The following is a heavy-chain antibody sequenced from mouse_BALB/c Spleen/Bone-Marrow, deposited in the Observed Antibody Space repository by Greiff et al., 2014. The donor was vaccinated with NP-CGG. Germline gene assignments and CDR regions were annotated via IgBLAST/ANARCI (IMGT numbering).Heavy chain of an antibody. Sequence: VQLVESGAELVRPGSSVKISCKASGYAFSSYWMNWVKQRPGQGLEWIGQIYPGDGDTNYNGKFKGKATLTADKSSSTAYMQLSSLTSEDYAGYFCARREPMDYWGQGTSVTVSS. J-gene: IGHJ4*01. CDR2: IYPGDGDT. CDR1: GYAFSSYW. CDR3: ARREPMDY. V-gene: IGHV1-80*01.